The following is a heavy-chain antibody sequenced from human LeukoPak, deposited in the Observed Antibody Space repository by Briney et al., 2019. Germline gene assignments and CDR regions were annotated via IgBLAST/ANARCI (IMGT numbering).Heavy chain of an antibody. D-gene: IGHD2-2*01. Sequence: SETLSLTCTVSGGSVSSGSYYWSWIRQPPGKGLEWIGFIHNSGSTKYNPSLMSRVTISVDTSKNQFSLKLSSVTAAETAVYYCARGGASPIPFDPWGQGTLVTVSS. CDR2: IHNSGST. V-gene: IGHV4-61*01. CDR1: GGSVSSGSYY. J-gene: IGHJ5*02. CDR3: ARGGASPIPFDP.